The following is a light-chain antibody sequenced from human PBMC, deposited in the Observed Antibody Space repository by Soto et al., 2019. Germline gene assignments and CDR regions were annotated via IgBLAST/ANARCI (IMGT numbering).Light chain of an antibody. CDR1: SSNIGEYS. CDR2: ENN. V-gene: IGLV1-51*02. J-gene: IGLJ1*01. CDR3: GTWDGNLSAYV. Sequence: QSVLTQPPSVSAAPGQKVTISCSGSSSNIGEYSVSWYQQLPGTVPKILIYENNKRPSGIPDRFSASKSATSATLGISGLQTGDEAEYYCGTWDGNLSAYVFGTGTKVTVL.